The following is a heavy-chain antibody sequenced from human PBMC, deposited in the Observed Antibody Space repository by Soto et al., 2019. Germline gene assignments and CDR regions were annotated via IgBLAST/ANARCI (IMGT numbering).Heavy chain of an antibody. CDR2: IGASGGST. Sequence: EVQLLQSGGGLVQPGGSLRLSCASSGFSFSSYAMSWVRQAPGKGLEWVSGIGASGGSTYYTDSVKGRFTIARDSSKNTVYLQMNILRADDTAVYFCAKDLGFSAPTAFDYWGLGTQVTVSS. V-gene: IGHV3-23*01. CDR3: AKDLGFSAPTAFDY. D-gene: IGHD3-10*01. J-gene: IGHJ4*02. CDR1: GFSFSSYA.